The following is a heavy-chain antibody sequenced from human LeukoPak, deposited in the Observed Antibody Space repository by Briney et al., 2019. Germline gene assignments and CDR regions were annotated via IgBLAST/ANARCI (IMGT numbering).Heavy chain of an antibody. Sequence: GGSLRLSCAASGFTFSSYAMSWVRQAPGKGLEWVSYISGSGSTIYYAASVKGRFTISRDNAKNSLYLQMNSLRAEDTAVYYCARDTPENNYDYGSDYYYYGMDVWGQGTTVTVSS. CDR3: ARDTPENNYDYGSDYYYYGMDV. J-gene: IGHJ6*02. D-gene: IGHD5-12*01. CDR1: GFTFSSYA. V-gene: IGHV3-48*03. CDR2: ISGSGSTI.